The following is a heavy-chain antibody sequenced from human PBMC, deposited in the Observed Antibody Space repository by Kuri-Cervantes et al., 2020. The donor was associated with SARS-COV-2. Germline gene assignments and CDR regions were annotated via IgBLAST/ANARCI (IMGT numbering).Heavy chain of an antibody. Sequence: SCTVSGGSISSGGYYWSWIRQPAGKGLEWIGRIYTSGSTNYNPSLKSRVTISVDTSKNQFSLKLSSVTAADTAVYYCARVTAGYFDYWGQGTLVTVSS. V-gene: IGHV4-61*02. CDR3: ARVTAGYFDY. CDR1: GGSISSGGYY. D-gene: IGHD6-25*01. J-gene: IGHJ4*02. CDR2: IYTSGST.